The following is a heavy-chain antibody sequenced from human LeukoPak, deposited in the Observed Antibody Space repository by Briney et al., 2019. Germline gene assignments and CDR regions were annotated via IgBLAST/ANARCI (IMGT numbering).Heavy chain of an antibody. CDR1: GYSFTGYY. V-gene: IGHV1-2*02. Sequence: ASVHVSCKASGYSFTGYYMHWVRQAAGQGLDRVGLINPNSGATNYAQNFQGRVTMTRDTSIRTAYMELSRLRSGDTAVYYCAGYTSASGPSDYWGQGTLVTVSS. J-gene: IGHJ4*02. CDR3: AGYTSASGPSDY. D-gene: IGHD6-19*01. CDR2: INPNSGAT.